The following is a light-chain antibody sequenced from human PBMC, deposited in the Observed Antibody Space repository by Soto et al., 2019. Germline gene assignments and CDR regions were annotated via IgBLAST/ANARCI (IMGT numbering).Light chain of an antibody. CDR3: QQCDNVPFT. Sequence: DIQMTQSPSSLSASVGDRVTISCQASQDIGSCLNWYQQKPGKAPKLLIYDASSLEAVGPSGFSGSGSGTDFTLMLSNLQPDDVATYHCQQCDNVPFTFGPGTILDIK. CDR1: QDIGSC. V-gene: IGKV1-33*01. J-gene: IGKJ3*01. CDR2: DAS.